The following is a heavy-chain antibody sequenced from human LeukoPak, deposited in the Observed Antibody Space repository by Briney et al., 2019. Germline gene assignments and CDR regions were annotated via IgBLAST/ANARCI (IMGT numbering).Heavy chain of an antibody. V-gene: IGHV3-48*04. CDR2: ISSSGSTI. D-gene: IGHD2-15*01. Sequence: GGSLRLSCVASGITFSTYSMNWVRQAPGKGLEWVSYISSSGSTIYYADSVKGRFTISRDNAKNSLYLQMNSLRAEDTAVYYCARLHCSGGSCYGAYWGQGTLVTVSS. CDR3: ARLHCSGGSCYGAY. CDR1: GITFSTYS. J-gene: IGHJ4*02.